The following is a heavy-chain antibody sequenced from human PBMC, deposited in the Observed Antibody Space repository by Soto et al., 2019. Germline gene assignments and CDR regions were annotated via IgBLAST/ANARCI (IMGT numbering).Heavy chain of an antibody. Sequence: SETLSLTCAVYGGSFSGYYWSWIRQPPGKGLEWIGEINHSGSTNYNPSLKSRVTISVDTYKNKFSLKLSSVTAADTAVYYCARIRGSSMGAIDYSGQGTLVTVSS. CDR2: INHSGST. D-gene: IGHD6-6*01. CDR3: ARIRGSSMGAIDY. J-gene: IGHJ4*02. CDR1: GGSFSGYY. V-gene: IGHV4-34*01.